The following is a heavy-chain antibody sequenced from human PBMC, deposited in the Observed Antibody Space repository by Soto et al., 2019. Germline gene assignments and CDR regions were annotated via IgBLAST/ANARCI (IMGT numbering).Heavy chain of an antibody. CDR3: ARLYCSSSTCDSWFDT. Sequence: PGESLKISCTGFGYTFTTFWISWVRQMPGRGLEWMGRIDPRDSYTNYSPSFQGHVTISVDKSISTVYLQWGSLKASDTAMYYCARLYCSSSTCDSWFDTWGQGTLVTVSS. V-gene: IGHV5-10-1*01. J-gene: IGHJ5*02. D-gene: IGHD2-2*01. CDR1: GYTFTTFW. CDR2: IDPRDSYT.